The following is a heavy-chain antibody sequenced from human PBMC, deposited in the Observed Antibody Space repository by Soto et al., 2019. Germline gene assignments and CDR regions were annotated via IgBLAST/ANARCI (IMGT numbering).Heavy chain of an antibody. CDR2: ISYDGSNK. Sequence: QVQLVESGGGVVQPGRSLRLSCAASGFTFSSYGMHWVRQAPGKGLEWVAVISYDGSNKYYADSVKGRFTISRDNSKNTLYLQMNRLRAEDTAVYYCAKVHETGGLYYYDGMDVWGQGTTVTVSS. V-gene: IGHV3-30*18. CDR1: GFTFSSYG. D-gene: IGHD7-27*01. CDR3: AKVHETGGLYYYDGMDV. J-gene: IGHJ6*02.